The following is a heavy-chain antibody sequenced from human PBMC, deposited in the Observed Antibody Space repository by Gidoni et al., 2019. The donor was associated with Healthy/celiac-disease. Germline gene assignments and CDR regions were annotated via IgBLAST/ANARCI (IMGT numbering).Heavy chain of an antibody. CDR1: GGSISSSSYY. V-gene: IGHV4-39*01. J-gene: IGHJ5*02. CDR3: ARHSSRFGWFDP. Sequence: QLQLQESAPGLGTPSETLSLTCTVPGGSISSSSYYWGWLRQPPGKGLEGIGRIYCSGSTYYNPSLKIRVTRAVDTTTNQFSLKMSSVTAADTALYYCARHSSRFGWFDPWGQGTLVTVSS. D-gene: IGHD3-16*01. CDR2: IYCSGST.